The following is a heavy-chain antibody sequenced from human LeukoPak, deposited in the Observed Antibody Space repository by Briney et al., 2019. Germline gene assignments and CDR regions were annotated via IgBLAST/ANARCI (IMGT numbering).Heavy chain of an antibody. D-gene: IGHD2-2*01. CDR3: ARGGEVPAANYYYYYGMDV. CDR1: GYTFPSYD. J-gene: IGHJ6*02. V-gene: IGHV1-8*01. Sequence: ASVKVSCKASGYTFPSYDINWVRQATGQGLEWMGWMNPNSGNTGYAQKFQGRVTMTRNTSISTAYMELSSLRSEDTAVYYCARGGEVPAANYYYYYGMDVWGQGTTVTVSS. CDR2: MNPNSGNT.